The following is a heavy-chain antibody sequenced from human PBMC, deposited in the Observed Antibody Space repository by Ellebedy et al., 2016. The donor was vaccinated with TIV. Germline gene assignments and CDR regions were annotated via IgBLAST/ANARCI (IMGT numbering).Heavy chain of an antibody. V-gene: IGHV3-23*01. J-gene: IGHJ6*02. CDR3: AKVGIMIVMGYGMDV. CDR1: GFTFSSYA. CDR2: ISGNGGST. D-gene: IGHD3-22*01. Sequence: PGGSLRLSCAASGFTFSSYAMSWVRQAPGKGLEWVSGISGNGGSTYYADSVKGRFTISRDNSKNTLYLKMNSLRAEDTAVYYCAKVGIMIVMGYGMDVWGQGTTVTVSS.